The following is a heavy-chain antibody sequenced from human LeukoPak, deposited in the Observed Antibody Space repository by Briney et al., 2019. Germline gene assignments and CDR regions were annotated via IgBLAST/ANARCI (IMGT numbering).Heavy chain of an antibody. V-gene: IGHV4-61*02. J-gene: IGHJ6*02. CDR3: ARVSPSGVWDV. CDR2: IYTTGSS. CDR1: GGSISGINYY. D-gene: IGHD3-10*01. Sequence: SQTLSLTCTVSGGSISGINYYWTWIRQPAGKGLEWIGRIYTTGSSNYNPSLTSRVTISVDTSNNQFSLKLSSVTAADTAVYYCARVSPSGVWDVWGQGTTVTVSS.